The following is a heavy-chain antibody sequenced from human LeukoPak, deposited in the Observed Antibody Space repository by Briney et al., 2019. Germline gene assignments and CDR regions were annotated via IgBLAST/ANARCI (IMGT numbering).Heavy chain of an antibody. CDR1: GGSFSGYY. CDR2: INHSGST. Sequence: SETLSLTCAVYGGSFSGYYWSWIRQPPGKGLEWIGEINHSGSTNYNPSLKSRVTISVDTSKNQFSLKLSSVTAADTAVYYCARHSGYYYARDAFDIWGQGTLVTVSS. V-gene: IGHV4-34*01. J-gene: IGHJ3*02. CDR3: ARHSGYYYARDAFDI. D-gene: IGHD3-22*01.